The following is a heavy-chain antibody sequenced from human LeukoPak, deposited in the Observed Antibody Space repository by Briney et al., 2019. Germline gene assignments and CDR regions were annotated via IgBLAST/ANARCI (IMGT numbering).Heavy chain of an antibody. Sequence: PSETLSLTGTVSGGSISSYCWSWIRQPPGKGLEWIGYIYYSGNTNYNPSLKSRVTISVDTSKNQFSLKLSSVTAADTAVYYCARQGSSGAAIDYWGQGALVTVSS. CDR3: ARQGSSGAAIDY. V-gene: IGHV4-59*08. CDR1: GGSISSYC. D-gene: IGHD2-15*01. CDR2: IYYSGNT. J-gene: IGHJ4*02.